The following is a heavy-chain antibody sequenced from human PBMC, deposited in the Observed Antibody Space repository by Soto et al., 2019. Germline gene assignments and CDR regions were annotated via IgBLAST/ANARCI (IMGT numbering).Heavy chain of an antibody. D-gene: IGHD6-19*01. Sequence: ETLSLTCTVSGGSISSYYWSWIRQPPGRGLEWIGYIFYSGSTNYNPSLTSRVIISVDTSKNQFSLKLSSVTAADTAVYYCARHPAVTGTAAYFDYWGQGTLVTVSS. CDR3: ARHPAVTGTAAYFDY. J-gene: IGHJ4*02. CDR1: GGSISSYY. CDR2: IFYSGST. V-gene: IGHV4-59*08.